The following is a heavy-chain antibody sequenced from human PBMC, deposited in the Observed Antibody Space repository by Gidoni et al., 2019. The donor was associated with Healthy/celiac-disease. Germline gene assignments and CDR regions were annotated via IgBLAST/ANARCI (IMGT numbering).Heavy chain of an antibody. J-gene: IGHJ4*02. CDR1: GFPCSDYD. V-gene: IGHV3-11*04. D-gene: IGHD2-2*01. CDR2: ISSSGSTI. Sequence: QVQLVESGGGLVKPGGSLRLSCAAAGFPCSDYDMSWSSQAPGKGLEWVSYISSSGSTIYYADSVKRRFTLSRDNAKNSLYLQINSLRAEDTSVYYCARVKLGYCSSTSCYAEGYYFDYWGQGTLVTVSS. CDR3: ARVKLGYCSSTSCYAEGYYFDY.